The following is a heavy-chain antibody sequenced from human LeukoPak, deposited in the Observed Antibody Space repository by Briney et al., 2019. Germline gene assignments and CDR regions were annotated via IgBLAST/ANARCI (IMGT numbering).Heavy chain of an antibody. CDR3: ARDQSLWFGELFGNWFDP. J-gene: IGHJ5*02. CDR2: ISAYNGNT. CDR1: GYTFTSYG. Sequence: GASVKLSCKASGYTFTSYGISWVRQAPGQGLEWMGWISAYNGNTNYAQKLQGRVTMTTDTSTSTAYMELRSLRSDDTAVYYCARDQSLWFGELFGNWFDPWGQGTLVTVSS. V-gene: IGHV1-18*04. D-gene: IGHD3-10*01.